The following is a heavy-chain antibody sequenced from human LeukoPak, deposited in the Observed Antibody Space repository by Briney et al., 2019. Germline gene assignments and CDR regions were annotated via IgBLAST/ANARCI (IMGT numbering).Heavy chain of an antibody. CDR3: ARELYSSGYHDAFDI. CDR1: GGSFSGYY. J-gene: IGHJ3*02. D-gene: IGHD3-22*01. V-gene: IGHV4-34*01. CDR2: INHSGST. Sequence: PSETLSLTCAVYGGSFSGYYWSWIPQPPGKGLKWLGEINHSGSTNYNPSLKSRVTISVDTSKNQFSLKLGSVTAADTAVYYCARELYSSGYHDAFDIWGQGTMVTVSS.